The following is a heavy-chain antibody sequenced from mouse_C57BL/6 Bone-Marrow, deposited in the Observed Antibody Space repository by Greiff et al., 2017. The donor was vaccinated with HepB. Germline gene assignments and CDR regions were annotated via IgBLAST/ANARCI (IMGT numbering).Heavy chain of an antibody. D-gene: IGHD2-5*01. J-gene: IGHJ1*03. V-gene: IGHV5-17*01. CDR2: ISSGSSTI. CDR1: GFTFSDYG. Sequence: EVKVVDSGGGLVKPGGSLKLSCAASGFTFSDYGMHWVRQAPEKGLEWVAYISSGSSTIYYADTVKGRFTISRDNAKNTLFLQMTSLRSEDTAMYYCARLYSNHWYFDVWGTGTTVTVSS. CDR3: ARLYSNHWYFDV.